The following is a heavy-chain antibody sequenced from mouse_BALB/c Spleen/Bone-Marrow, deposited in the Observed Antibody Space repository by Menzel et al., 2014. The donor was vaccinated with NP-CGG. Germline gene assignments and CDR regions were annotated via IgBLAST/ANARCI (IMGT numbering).Heavy chain of an antibody. Sequence: VQLQQSGAELVRPGASVKVSCKASGYAFSNYLMEWVQQRPGKGLEWIGVINPGSGGTNYNEKLKGRATLTGDKSSSTAFMLLSSRTSSDSAVFFCARDGDYDDGYAMDYWGQGTSVTVSS. CDR1: GYAFSNYL. J-gene: IGHJ4*01. D-gene: IGHD2-4*01. CDR2: INPGSGGT. CDR3: ARDGDYDDGYAMDY. V-gene: IGHV1-54*01.